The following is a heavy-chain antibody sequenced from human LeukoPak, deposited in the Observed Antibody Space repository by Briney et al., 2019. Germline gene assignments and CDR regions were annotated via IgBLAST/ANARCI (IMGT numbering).Heavy chain of an antibody. CDR1: GFTFSSYW. V-gene: IGHV3-7*04. Sequence: GGSLRLSCAASGFTFSSYWMSWVRQAPGKGLEWVANIKQDGSEKYYVDSVKGRFTISRDNAKNSLYLQMNSLRAEDTAAYYCARVVVPAATRTPLFDYWGQGTLVTVSS. J-gene: IGHJ4*02. CDR2: IKQDGSEK. CDR3: ARVVVPAATRTPLFDY. D-gene: IGHD2-2*01.